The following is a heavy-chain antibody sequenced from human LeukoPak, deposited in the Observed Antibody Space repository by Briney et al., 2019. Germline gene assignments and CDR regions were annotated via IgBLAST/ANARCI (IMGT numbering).Heavy chain of an antibody. CDR1: GYSFTSYW. CDR3: ARRYCSSTSCYIPKNNWFDP. Sequence: GESLKISCKGSGYSFTSYWIGWVRQMPGKGLEWVGIIYPGDSDTRYSPSFQGQVTISADKSISTAYLQWSSLKASDTAMYYCARRYCSSTSCYIPKNNWFDPWGQGTLVTVSS. J-gene: IGHJ5*02. V-gene: IGHV5-51*01. D-gene: IGHD2-2*02. CDR2: IYPGDSDT.